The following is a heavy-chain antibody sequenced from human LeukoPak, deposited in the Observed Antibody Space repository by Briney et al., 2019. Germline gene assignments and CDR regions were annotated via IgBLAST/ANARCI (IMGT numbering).Heavy chain of an antibody. J-gene: IGHJ6*03. V-gene: IGHV4-34*01. CDR2: INHSGST. CDR3: ARVQFRAAPRAGYYYYYMDV. CDR1: GGCFSGDY. D-gene: IGHD6-19*01. Sequence: SETLSLTCAVYGGCFSGDYWSWIRQPPGKGLEWIGEINHSGSTNYNLSLKSRVTISVDTSKNQFSLKLSSVTAADTAVYYCARVQFRAAPRAGYYYYYMDVWGKGTTVTVSS.